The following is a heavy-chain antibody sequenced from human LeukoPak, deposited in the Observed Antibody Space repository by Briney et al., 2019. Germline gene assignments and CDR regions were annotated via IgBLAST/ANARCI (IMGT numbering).Heavy chain of an antibody. Sequence: ASVKVSCKASGGTFSSYAISWVRQAPGQGLEWMGGIIPIFGTANYAQKFQGRVTITADKSTSTAYMELSSLRSEDTAVYYCARDGGWDFWSGAKGPYFDYWGQGTLVTVSS. CDR3: ARDGGWDFWSGAKGPYFDY. CDR1: GGTFSSYA. CDR2: IIPIFGTA. J-gene: IGHJ4*02. V-gene: IGHV1-69*06. D-gene: IGHD3-3*01.